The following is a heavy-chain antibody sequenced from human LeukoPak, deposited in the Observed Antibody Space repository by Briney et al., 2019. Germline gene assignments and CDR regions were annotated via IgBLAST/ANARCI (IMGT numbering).Heavy chain of an antibody. J-gene: IGHJ4*02. V-gene: IGHV3-72*01. CDR2: SGNKGNSYIT. CDR1: GFTFSDHF. CDR3: ASTGWVRGFDY. D-gene: IGHD3-10*01. Sequence: GGSLRLSCAASGFTFSDHFMDWVRQAPGKGLEWVGRSGNKGNSYITEYAASVEGRFTISRGDSKKSLYLQMNSLKTEDTAVYYCASTGWVRGFDYWGQGTPVTVSS.